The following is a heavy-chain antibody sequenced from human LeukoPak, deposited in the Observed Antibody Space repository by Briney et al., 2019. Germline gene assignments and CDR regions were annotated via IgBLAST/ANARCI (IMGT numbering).Heavy chain of an antibody. CDR1: GGSISSGSYY. CDR3: ARLNGGGAFDI. V-gene: IGHV4-61*02. CDR2: IYTSRST. D-gene: IGHD2-8*01. J-gene: IGHJ3*02. Sequence: SQTLSLTCTVSGGSISSGSYYGRWIRRPAGKGLEWIERIYTSRSTYYNPSLKSRVTISVGTSKNQFSLKLSSVTVADTAVYYCARLNGGGAFDIWGQGTMVTVSS.